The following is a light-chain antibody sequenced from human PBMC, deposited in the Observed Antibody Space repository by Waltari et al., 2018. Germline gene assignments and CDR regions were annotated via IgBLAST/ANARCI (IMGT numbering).Light chain of an antibody. CDR2: DVT. V-gene: IGLV2-14*03. CDR3: SSYTSSTTYVV. J-gene: IGLJ2*01. Sequence: QSALTQPASVSGSPGQSITLSCTGTTCDVGPYNHVPWYQQRPGKAPKLIIYDVTKRPSGVSNRFSGSKSGNTASLTISGLQAEDEADYYCSSYTSSTTYVVFGGGTKVTVL. CDR1: TCDVGPYNH.